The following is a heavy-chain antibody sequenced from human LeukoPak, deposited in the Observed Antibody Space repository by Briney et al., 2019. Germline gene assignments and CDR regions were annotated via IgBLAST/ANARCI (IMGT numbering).Heavy chain of an antibody. CDR3: AKTPGIQLWRTLFDY. J-gene: IGHJ4*02. CDR2: ISSSSSYI. D-gene: IGHD5-18*01. CDR1: GFTFSSYS. Sequence: GGSLRLSCAASGFTFSSYSMSWVRQAPGKGLGWVSSISSSSSYIYYADSVKGRFTISRDNSKNTLYLQMNSLRAEDTAVYYCAKTPGIQLWRTLFDYWGQGTRVTVTS. V-gene: IGHV3-21*04.